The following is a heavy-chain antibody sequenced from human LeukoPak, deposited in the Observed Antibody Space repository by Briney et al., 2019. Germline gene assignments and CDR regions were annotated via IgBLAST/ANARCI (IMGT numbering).Heavy chain of an antibody. CDR2: IIPILGIA. CDR3: ASHGQAYCGGDCYFDY. V-gene: IGHV1-69*02. Sequence: GASVKVSCKASGGTFSSYTISWVRQAPGQGLEWMGRIIPILGIADYAQKFQGRVTITADESTSTAYMELSSLRSEDTAVYYCASHGQAYCGGDCYFDYWGQGTLVTVSS. CDR1: GGTFSSYT. D-gene: IGHD2-21*02. J-gene: IGHJ4*02.